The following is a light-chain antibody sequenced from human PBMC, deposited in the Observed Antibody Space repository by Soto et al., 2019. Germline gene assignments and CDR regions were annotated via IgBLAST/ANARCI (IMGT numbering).Light chain of an antibody. V-gene: IGLV4-69*01. J-gene: IGLJ2*01. Sequence: QSVLTQSPSASASLGASVKLTCTLSSGHSNYAIAWHQQQSEKGPRYLMKLNSDGSHSKGDGIPDCFSGSSSGAERYLTISSLQSEDEDDYYCQTWGSGIVVFGGGTKLTVL. CDR3: QTWGSGIVV. CDR2: LNSDGSH. CDR1: SGHSNYA.